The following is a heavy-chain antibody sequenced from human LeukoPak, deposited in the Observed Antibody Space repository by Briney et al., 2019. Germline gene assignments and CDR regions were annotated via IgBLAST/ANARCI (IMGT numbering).Heavy chain of an antibody. CDR1: GFTVSSNY. J-gene: IGHJ4*02. CDR2: FSGSGGNT. CDR3: AKSGLNRFDY. D-gene: IGHD2-15*01. V-gene: IGHV3-23*01. Sequence: GGSLRLSCAASGFTVSSNYMSWVREAPGKGLEWVSTFSGSGGNTYYADSVKGRFTISRDNSKNTLYLQMNSLRAEDTAVYYCAKSGLNRFDYWGQGTLVTVSS.